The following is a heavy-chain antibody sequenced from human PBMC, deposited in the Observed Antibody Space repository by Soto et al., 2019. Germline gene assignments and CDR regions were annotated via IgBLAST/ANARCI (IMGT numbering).Heavy chain of an antibody. CDR2: IGTSNDNT. J-gene: IGHJ4*02. V-gene: IGHV1-18*01. CDR1: GYTFTNYG. Sequence: GASVKVSCKASGYTFTNYGISWVRQAPGQGLEWMGRIGTSNDNTNYGQKFQGRVTMTTDTSTGTACMELRSLRSDDTAVYYCTRAPPSSLGSGWWYWGQGTLVTVSS. CDR3: TRAPPSSLGSGWWY. D-gene: IGHD6-19*01.